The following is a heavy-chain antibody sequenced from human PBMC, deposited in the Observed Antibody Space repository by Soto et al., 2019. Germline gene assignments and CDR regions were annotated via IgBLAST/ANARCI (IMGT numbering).Heavy chain of an antibody. V-gene: IGHV4-59*11. D-gene: IGHD2-15*01. J-gene: IGHJ4*01. CDR1: GGDIMSHY. Sequence: LALTNTVSGGDIMSHYWSWIRQPQGGGLEWIGYIYYSGSTNYNPSLKSRVTISVDTSKNQFSLKLSSVTAADTAVYYCARCVRGYCSGGSCYSQYFDFCGQGTLVTVSS. CDR2: IYYSGST. CDR3: ARCVRGYCSGGSCYSQYFDF.